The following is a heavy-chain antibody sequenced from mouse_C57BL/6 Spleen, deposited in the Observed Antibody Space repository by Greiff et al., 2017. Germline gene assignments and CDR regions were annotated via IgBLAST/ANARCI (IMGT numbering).Heavy chain of an antibody. CDR2: LWWDGDK. J-gene: IGHJ2*01. Sequence: QVTLKVSGPGILQPSQTLSLTCSFSGFSLSTFGMGVGWIRQPSGKGLEWLAHLWWDGDKYYNPALKRLYTSPKDTSKNPVCPKNTNVDTADTATYYCARIRGGKTPLFHYFDDWGTGTTLTVSS. CDR3: ARIRGGKTPLFHYFDD. D-gene: IGHD2-1*01. V-gene: IGHV8-8*01. CDR1: GFSLSTFGMG.